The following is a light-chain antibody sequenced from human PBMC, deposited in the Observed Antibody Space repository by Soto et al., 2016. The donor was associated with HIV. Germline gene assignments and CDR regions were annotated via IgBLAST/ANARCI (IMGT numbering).Light chain of an antibody. V-gene: IGKV2-30*02. CDR3: MQGKYWRT. CDR2: QAS. J-gene: IGKJ1*01. CDR1: QSLVHSDGNSY. Sequence: DVALTQSPLSLPVTLGQPASISCRSSQSLVHSDGNSYLTWFHRRPGQSPRRLIYQASKRDSGVPDRFSGSGSGTDFTLKISRVEAEDVGVYYCMQGKYWRTFGQGTKVDIK.